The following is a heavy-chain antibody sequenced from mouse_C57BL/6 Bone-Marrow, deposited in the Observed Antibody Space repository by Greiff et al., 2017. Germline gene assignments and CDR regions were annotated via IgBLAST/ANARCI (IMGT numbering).Heavy chain of an antibody. CDR1: GYTFTNYW. V-gene: IGHV1-63*01. CDR3: ARSDRRGYFDV. J-gene: IGHJ1*03. Sequence: VQLVESGAELVRPGTSVKMSCKASGYTFTNYWIGWAKQRPGHGLEWIGDIYPGGGYTNYNEKFKGKATLTADKSSSTAYMQFSSLTSEDSAIYYCARSDRRGYFDVWGTGTTVTVSS. CDR2: IYPGGGYT.